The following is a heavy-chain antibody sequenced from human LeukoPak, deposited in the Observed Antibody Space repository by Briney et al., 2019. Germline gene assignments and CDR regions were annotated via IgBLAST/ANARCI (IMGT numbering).Heavy chain of an antibody. J-gene: IGHJ4*02. CDR2: ISGSSSHT. D-gene: IGHD2-2*02. CDR1: GFTFSVYA. CDR3: AKEHDYTNAAPEWGFDS. Sequence: GGSLRLSCAASGFTFSVYAMSWVRQAPGKGLEWVSRISGSSSHTKDADFVRGRFTIYRDNSRNTLFLHLNSLTAEDTAVYYCAKEHDYTNAAPEWGFDSWGQGSLVIVSS. V-gene: IGHV3-23*01.